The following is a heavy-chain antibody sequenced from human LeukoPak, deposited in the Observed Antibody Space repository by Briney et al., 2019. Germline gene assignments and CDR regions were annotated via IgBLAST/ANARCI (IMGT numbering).Heavy chain of an antibody. CDR2: FYGGSGT. D-gene: IGHD2-8*01. CDR3: ARGKRDNGAFYFYLDV. V-gene: IGHV4-4*07. CDR1: GGSISNYY. Sequence: SETLSLTCTVSGGSISNYYWSWIRQPAGKGLEWIGRFYGGSGTNYNPSLKSRVTVSVDTSKNQFSLRLSSVTAADTAVYYCARGKRDNGAFYFYLDVWGKGATVTVSS. J-gene: IGHJ6*03.